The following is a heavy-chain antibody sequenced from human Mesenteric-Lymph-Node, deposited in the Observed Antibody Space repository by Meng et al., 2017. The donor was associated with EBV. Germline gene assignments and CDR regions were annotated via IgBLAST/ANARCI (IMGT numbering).Heavy chain of an antibody. CDR3: ATLPAASTPHFSA. J-gene: IGHJ4*02. D-gene: IGHD2-2*01. CDR1: GYTFTGYY. V-gene: IGHV1-2*04. Sequence: VWLGQAGAEGKKPGASGKVSGNASGYTFTGYYLHWVRQAPGQGLEWMGWINPNSGDTNYAQKFQGWVTMTRDTSINTAYMELSSLRSDATAVYYCATLPAASTPHFSAWGQGTLVTVSS. CDR2: INPNSGDT.